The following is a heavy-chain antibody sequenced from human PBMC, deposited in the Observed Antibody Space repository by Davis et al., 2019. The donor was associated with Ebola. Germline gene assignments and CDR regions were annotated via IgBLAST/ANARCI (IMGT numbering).Heavy chain of an antibody. V-gene: IGHV4-34*01. CDR1: GGSFSGYY. Sequence: PSETLSLTCAVYGGSFSGYYWSWIRQPPGKGLEWIGEINHSGSTNYNPSLKSRVTISVDTSKNQFSLKLSSVTAADTAVYYCARGPTRPKYCSSTSCYRGHYYYGMDVWGQGTTVTVSS. D-gene: IGHD2-2*02. J-gene: IGHJ6*02. CDR3: ARGPTRPKYCSSTSCYRGHYYYGMDV. CDR2: INHSGST.